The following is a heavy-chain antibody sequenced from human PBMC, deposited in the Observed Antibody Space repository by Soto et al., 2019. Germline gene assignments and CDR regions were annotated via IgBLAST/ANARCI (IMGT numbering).Heavy chain of an antibody. CDR1: GGSISSGGYY. J-gene: IGHJ5*02. CDR3: ARGSGSPHHFDP. D-gene: IGHD6-25*01. Sequence: SETLSLTCTVSGGSISSGGYYWSWIRQHPGKGLEWIGYIYYSGSTYYNPSLKSRVTISVDTSKNALYLQMNGLRAEDTAVYYCARGSGSPHHFDPWGQGTLVTVSS. V-gene: IGHV4-31*03. CDR2: IYYSGST.